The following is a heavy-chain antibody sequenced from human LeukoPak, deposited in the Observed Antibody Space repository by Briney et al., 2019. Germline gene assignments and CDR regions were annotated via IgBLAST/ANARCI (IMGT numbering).Heavy chain of an antibody. D-gene: IGHD3-3*01. V-gene: IGHV4-59*08. CDR3: ATTYDFWSRFDH. CDR1: GASITTYY. J-gene: IGHJ4*02. Sequence: SETLSLTCTVSGASITTYYWSWNRQPPGKGLEWVGYIYYSGSTNYNPSLKSRVTISLDTTKTQFSLKLSSVTAAATAVYYCATTYDFWSRFDHWGQGTLVTVSS. CDR2: IYYSGST.